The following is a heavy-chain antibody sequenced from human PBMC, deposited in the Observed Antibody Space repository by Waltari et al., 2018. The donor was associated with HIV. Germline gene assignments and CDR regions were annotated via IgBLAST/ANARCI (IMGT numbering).Heavy chain of an antibody. V-gene: IGHV3-23*01. CDR2: IRSIGDTT. CDR3: AKDSMGAIDVEDYFDF. D-gene: IGHD1-26*01. J-gene: IGHJ4*02. CDR1: GFIFRNYG. Sequence: EVQLLESGGGLVQPGGSLSFSRAHSGFIFRNYGISWVRQAPGKGLEWVSTIRSIGDTTYYADSVKGRFTTTRANSKDTLYLQMNSLRAEDTAVYYCAKDSMGAIDVEDYFDFWGQGTLVTVSS.